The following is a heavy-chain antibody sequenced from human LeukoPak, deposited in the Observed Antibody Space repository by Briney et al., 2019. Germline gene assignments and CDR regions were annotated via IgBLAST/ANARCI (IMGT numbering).Heavy chain of an antibody. J-gene: IGHJ4*02. CDR2: ISGSGGST. Sequence: GGSLRLSCAASGFTFSSYAMSWVRQAPGKGLEWVSAISGSGGSTYYADSVKGRFTISRDNSKNTLYLQMNSLRAEDTAVYYCAKARLWFGELSEFGYWGQGTLVTVSS. V-gene: IGHV3-23*01. CDR3: AKARLWFGELSEFGY. D-gene: IGHD3-10*01. CDR1: GFTFSSYA.